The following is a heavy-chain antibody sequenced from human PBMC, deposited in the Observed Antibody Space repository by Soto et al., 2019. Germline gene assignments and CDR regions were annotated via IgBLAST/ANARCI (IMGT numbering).Heavy chain of an antibody. Sequence: ASVKVSCKASGYTFTGYYMHWVRQAPGQGLEWMGWINPNSGGTNYAQKFQGWVTMTRDTSISTAYMELSRLRSDDTAVYYCARDRWNSYYYYGMDVWGQGTTVTVSS. CDR2: INPNSGGT. J-gene: IGHJ6*02. CDR1: GYTFTGYY. D-gene: IGHD1-7*01. CDR3: ARDRWNSYYYYGMDV. V-gene: IGHV1-2*04.